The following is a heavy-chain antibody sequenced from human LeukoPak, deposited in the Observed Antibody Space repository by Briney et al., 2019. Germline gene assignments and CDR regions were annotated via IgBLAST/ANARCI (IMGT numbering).Heavy chain of an antibody. CDR1: GGSISSGGYS. V-gene: IGHV4-30-2*01. Sequence: SETLSLTCAVSGGSISSGGYSWSWIRQPPGKGLEWIGYIYHSGSTYYNPSLKSRVTISVDTSKNQFSLKLSSVTAADTAVYYCARGKELRFLEWSRPLYYYGMDVWGQGTTVTVSS. D-gene: IGHD3-3*01. J-gene: IGHJ6*02. CDR3: ARGKELRFLEWSRPLYYYGMDV. CDR2: IYHSGST.